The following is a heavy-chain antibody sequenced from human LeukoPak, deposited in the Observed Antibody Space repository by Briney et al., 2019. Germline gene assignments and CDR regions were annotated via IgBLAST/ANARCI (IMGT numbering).Heavy chain of an antibody. CDR1: GASISNYH. J-gene: IGHJ5*02. Sequence: SETLSLTCTVSGASISNYHWSWVQQPAGKGLEWIGRIYISGSTNYNPSLKSRVTMSVDTSKNQFSLKLSSVTAADTAVYYCARDSGTPFDPWGQGTLVTVSS. CDR3: ARDSGTPFDP. D-gene: IGHD1-1*01. CDR2: IYISGST. V-gene: IGHV4-4*07.